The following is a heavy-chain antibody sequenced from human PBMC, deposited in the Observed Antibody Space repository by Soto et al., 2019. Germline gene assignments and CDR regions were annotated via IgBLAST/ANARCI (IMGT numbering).Heavy chain of an antibody. D-gene: IGHD3-3*01. V-gene: IGHV4-30-4*01. Sequence: SETLSLTCTVSGGSISSGDYYWSWIRQPPGKGLEWIGYIYYSGSTYYNPSLKSRITISVDTSKNQFSLKLSSVTAADTAVYYCARGGRTIFGRYFDYWGQGTLVTVSS. J-gene: IGHJ4*02. CDR3: ARGGRTIFGRYFDY. CDR1: GGSISSGDYY. CDR2: IYYSGST.